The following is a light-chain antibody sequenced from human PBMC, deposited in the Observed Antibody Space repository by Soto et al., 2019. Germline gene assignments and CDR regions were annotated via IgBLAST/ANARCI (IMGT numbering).Light chain of an antibody. J-gene: IGKJ1*01. V-gene: IGKV3-20*01. Sequence: EIVLTQSPATLSLSPGERATLSFRASQSVSSYLAWYQQKPGQAPRLLIFGASIRDTGLPDRFSGGGSGTDFTLTISRLEPEDFAVYYCQQYGSSPGTFGQGTKVDIK. CDR2: GAS. CDR3: QQYGSSPGT. CDR1: QSVSSY.